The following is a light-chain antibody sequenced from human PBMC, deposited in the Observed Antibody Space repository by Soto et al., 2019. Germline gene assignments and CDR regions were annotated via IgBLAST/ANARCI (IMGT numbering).Light chain of an antibody. CDR2: GAS. V-gene: IGKV3-20*01. CDR3: QQYGSSAWT. J-gene: IGKJ1*01. CDR1: QSVSSSY. Sequence: EIVLTQSPGTLSLSPGERATLSCRAGQSVSSSYLAWYQQKPGQAPRLLIYGASSRATGIPDRFSGSASGTDFTLTISRLEPEDFAVYYCQQYGSSAWTFGQGTKVEIK.